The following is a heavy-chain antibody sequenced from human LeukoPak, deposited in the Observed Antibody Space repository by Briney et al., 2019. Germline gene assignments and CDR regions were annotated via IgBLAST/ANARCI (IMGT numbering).Heavy chain of an antibody. CDR1: GFTFSSSA. CDR2: ISNNGGYT. Sequence: GGSLRLSCAASGFTFSSSAMSWVSQAPGKGLEWVSAISNNGGYTYYADSVQGRFTISRDNSKSTLCLQMNSLRAEDTAVYYCAKQLGYCSDGSCYFPYWGQGTLVTVSS. J-gene: IGHJ4*02. D-gene: IGHD2-15*01. CDR3: AKQLGYCSDGSCYFPY. V-gene: IGHV3-23*01.